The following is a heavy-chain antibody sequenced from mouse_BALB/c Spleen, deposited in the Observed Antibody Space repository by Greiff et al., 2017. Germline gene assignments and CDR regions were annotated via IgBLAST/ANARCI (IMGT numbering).Heavy chain of an antibody. V-gene: IGHV3-8*02. J-gene: IGHJ3*01. CDR1: GDSITSGY. CDR3: ARCYYYGSSPAWLAY. D-gene: IGHD1-1*01. Sequence: VQLKESGPSLVKPSQTLSLTCSVTGDSITSGYWNWIRKFPGNKLEYMGYLSYSGSTYYNPSLKSRISITRDTSKNQYYLQLNSVTTEDTATYYCARCYYYGSSPAWLAYWGQGTLVTVSA. CDR2: LSYSGST.